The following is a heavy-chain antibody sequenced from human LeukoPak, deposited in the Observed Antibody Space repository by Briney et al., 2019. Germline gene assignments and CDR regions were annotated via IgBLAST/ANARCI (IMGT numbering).Heavy chain of an antibody. V-gene: IGHV3-30-3*01. Sequence: PGGSLRLSCVVSGFTVTGYSMHWVRQAPGKGLEWVAVTSSDLNVKLYADSVKGRFTISRDNSRSTLYLQMNSLRPEDTAIYYCAREGYYGSGSPPSLYFDYWGQGTLVTVSS. D-gene: IGHD3-10*01. CDR3: AREGYYGSGSPPSLYFDY. J-gene: IGHJ4*02. CDR2: TSSDLNVK. CDR1: GFTVTGYS.